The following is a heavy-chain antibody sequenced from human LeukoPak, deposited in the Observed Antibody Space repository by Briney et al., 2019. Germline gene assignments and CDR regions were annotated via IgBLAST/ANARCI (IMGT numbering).Heavy chain of an antibody. CDR2: IYHTGST. D-gene: IGHD3-3*01. V-gene: IGHV4-59*01. Sequence: SETLSLTCTVSGGSIGTYYWSWIRQSPGKGLEWIGYIYHTGSTNYNPSLQSRVTISVDTSKNQFSLKLSSVTAADTAVYYCVRDRHEPYDFWSGNGSKYYHHYIGVWGKGTTVTVS. CDR1: GGSIGTYY. CDR3: VRDRHEPYDFWSGNGSKYYHHYIGV. J-gene: IGHJ6*03.